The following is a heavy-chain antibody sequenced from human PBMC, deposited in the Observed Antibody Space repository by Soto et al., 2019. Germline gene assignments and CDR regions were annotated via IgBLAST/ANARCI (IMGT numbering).Heavy chain of an antibody. D-gene: IGHD4-17*01. J-gene: IGHJ6*02. V-gene: IGHV5-51*01. CDR3: ARHVGYGDYSDYCYGMDV. Sequence: EVQLVQSGAEVKKPGESLKISCKGSGYSFTSYWIGWVRQMPGKGLEWMGIIYPGDSDTRYSPSFKGQVTISADKSIRTAYLQWSSLKASDTAMYYCARHVGYGDYSDYCYGMDVWGQGTTVTVSS. CDR1: GYSFTSYW. CDR2: IYPGDSDT.